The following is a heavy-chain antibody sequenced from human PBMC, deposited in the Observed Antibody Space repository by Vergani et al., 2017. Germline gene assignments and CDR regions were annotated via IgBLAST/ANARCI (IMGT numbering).Heavy chain of an antibody. CDR2: ISSSSSYT. D-gene: IGHD6-19*01. J-gene: IGHJ4*02. CDR3: ARVQYSSGWCLDY. CDR1: GFTFSDYY. Sequence: QVQLVESGGGLVKPGGSLRLSCAASGFTFSDYYMSWIRQAPGKGLEWVSYISSSSSYTNYADSVKGRFTISRDNAKNSLYLQMNSLRAEDTAVYYCARVQYSSGWCLDYWGQGTLVTVSS. V-gene: IGHV3-11*05.